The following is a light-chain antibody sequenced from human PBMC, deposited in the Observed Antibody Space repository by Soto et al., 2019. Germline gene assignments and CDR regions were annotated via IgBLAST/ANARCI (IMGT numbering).Light chain of an antibody. Sequence: QSALTQPPSASGSPGQSVTISCTGTSSDVGGYNYVSWYQQHPGKAPKLMIYDVSKRPSGVPDRFSGSKSGNTAALTVSGIQAEDEADYYCSSFAGSSFACNNNNYVFGTGTKLTVL. CDR2: DVS. CDR3: SSFAGSSFACNNNNYV. CDR1: SSDVGGYNY. J-gene: IGLJ1*01. V-gene: IGLV2-8*01.